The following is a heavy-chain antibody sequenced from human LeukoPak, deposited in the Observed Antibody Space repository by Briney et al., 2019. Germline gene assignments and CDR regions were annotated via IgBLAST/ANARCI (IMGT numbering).Heavy chain of an antibody. CDR1: DGSFSGYH. J-gene: IGHJ5*02. CDR3: ARSYSSSWGRAWFDP. Sequence: SETLSLTCGVYDGSFSGYHWSWIRQPPGKGLEWIGEINHSGSTNYNPSLKSRVTISVDTSKNQFSLKLSSVTAADTAVYYCARSYSSSWGRAWFDPWGQGTLVTVSS. D-gene: IGHD6-13*01. CDR2: INHSGST. V-gene: IGHV4-34*01.